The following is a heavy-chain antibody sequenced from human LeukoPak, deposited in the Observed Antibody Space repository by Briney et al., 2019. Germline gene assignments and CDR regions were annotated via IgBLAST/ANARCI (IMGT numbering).Heavy chain of an antibody. Sequence: SETLSLTCTVFGGSISSSSDYWGWIRQPPGKGLEYIGIIYYSGYTYYTPSLKSRVSISMDTSKNQFSLKVRSVTAADTAVYYCARGSSWNEDFDYWGQGTLVTVSS. D-gene: IGHD6-13*01. J-gene: IGHJ4*02. V-gene: IGHV4-39*07. CDR1: GGSISSSSDY. CDR2: IYYSGYT. CDR3: ARGSSWNEDFDY.